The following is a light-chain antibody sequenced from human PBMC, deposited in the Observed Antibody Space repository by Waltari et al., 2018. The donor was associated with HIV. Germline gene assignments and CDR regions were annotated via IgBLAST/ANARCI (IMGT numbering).Light chain of an antibody. CDR3: AAWDVSLRGAYV. J-gene: IGLJ1*01. CDR2: RNN. V-gene: IGLV1-47*01. Sequence: QSVLTQPPSASGTPGQRVTISCSGAHSDIGSNYVYWYQQLPGTAPKLLIYRNNQRPSGVPDRFSGSKSGTSASLAISGLRSEDEADYYCAAWDVSLRGAYVFGTGTKVAVL. CDR1: HSDIGSNY.